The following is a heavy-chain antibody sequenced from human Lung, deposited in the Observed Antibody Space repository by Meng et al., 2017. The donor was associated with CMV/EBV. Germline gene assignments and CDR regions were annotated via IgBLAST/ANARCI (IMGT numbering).Heavy chain of an antibody. CDR2: ISYDGSNI. D-gene: IGHD2-15*01. Sequence: SXKISXGVSGFSLADDVMHWVRQAPGKGLECVTVISYDGSNIYYADSVNGRFTISRDISRNTLYLQMNRLRVEDTAVYYCARDGSKSRYYYHGMDVWGQGTTVTVSS. CDR1: GFSLADDV. CDR3: ARDGSKSRYYYHGMDV. V-gene: IGHV3-30*03. J-gene: IGHJ6*02.